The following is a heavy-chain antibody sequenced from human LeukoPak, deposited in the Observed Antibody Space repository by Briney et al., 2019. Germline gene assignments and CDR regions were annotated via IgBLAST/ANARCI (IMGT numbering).Heavy chain of an antibody. D-gene: IGHD3-10*01. V-gene: IGHV7-4-1*02. Sequence: GASVKVSCKASGYTFTSYAMNWMRQAPGQGLEWMGWINTNTGNPTYAQGFTGRFVFSLDTSVTTAYLQISSLKADDTAVYYCAREGSLYGSGSLEPDYWGQGTLVTVSS. CDR3: AREGSLYGSGSLEPDY. CDR1: GYTFTSYA. J-gene: IGHJ4*02. CDR2: INTNTGNP.